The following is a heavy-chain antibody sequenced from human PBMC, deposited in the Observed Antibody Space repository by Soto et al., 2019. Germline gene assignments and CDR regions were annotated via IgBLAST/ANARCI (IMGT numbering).Heavy chain of an antibody. V-gene: IGHV1-69*13. D-gene: IGHD3-22*01. CDR2: IIPIFGTA. J-gene: IGHJ4*02. Sequence: YAVKVSGNGSGNTVTYVYLHWVRQAPGQGLEWMGGIIPIFGTANYAQKFQGRVTITADESTSTAYMELSSLRSEETAVYYCARGYYDSSGYSLDYWGQGTLVTVSS. CDR3: ARGYYDSSGYSLDY. CDR1: GNTVTYVY.